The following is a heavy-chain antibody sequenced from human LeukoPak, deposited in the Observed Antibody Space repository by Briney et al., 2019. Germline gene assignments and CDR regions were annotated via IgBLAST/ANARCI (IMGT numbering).Heavy chain of an antibody. V-gene: IGHV3-23*01. Sequence: PGGSLRLSCAASGVTFSSYAMSLVRQAPGKGLEWVSAISGSGGSTYYADSVKGRFTISRDNSKNTLYLQMNSLRAEDTAVYYCARDPQNPYYYDSSGYYNNWFDPWGQGTLVTVSS. CDR1: GVTFSSYA. J-gene: IGHJ5*02. CDR3: ARDPQNPYYYDSSGYYNNWFDP. D-gene: IGHD3-22*01. CDR2: ISGSGGST.